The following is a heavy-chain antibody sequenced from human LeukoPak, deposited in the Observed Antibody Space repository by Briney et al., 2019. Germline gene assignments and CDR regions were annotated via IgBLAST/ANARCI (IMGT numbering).Heavy chain of an antibody. J-gene: IGHJ4*02. CDR3: AREDTAAAVYYFDC. Sequence: ASVKVSCKASGYTFTGYYMHWVRQAPGQGLEWMGWINPNSGGTNYAQKFQGRVTMTRDTSISTAYMELSRLRSDDTAVYYCAREDTAAAVYYFDCWGQGTLVTVSS. CDR2: INPNSGGT. CDR1: GYTFTGYY. V-gene: IGHV1-2*02. D-gene: IGHD6-13*01.